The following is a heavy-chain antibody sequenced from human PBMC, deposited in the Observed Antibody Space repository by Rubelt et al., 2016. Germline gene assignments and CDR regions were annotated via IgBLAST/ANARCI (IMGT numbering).Heavy chain of an antibody. CDR1: GGTFSSYA. Sequence: QVQLVQSGAEVKKPGSSVKVSCKASGGTFSSYAISWVRQAPGQGLEWMGRIIPILGIANYAQKFQGRVTITADKSTSTAYRELSSLRSEDTAVYYCARDGYNDIWGFFDYWGQGTLVTVSS. D-gene: IGHD5-24*01. CDR3: ARDGYNDIWGFFDY. V-gene: IGHV1-69*04. J-gene: IGHJ4*02. CDR2: IIPILGIA.